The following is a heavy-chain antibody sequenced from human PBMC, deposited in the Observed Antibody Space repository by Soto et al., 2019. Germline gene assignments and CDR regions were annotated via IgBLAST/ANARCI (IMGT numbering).Heavy chain of an antibody. CDR3: ARALPPITMVRGVPSGYYYGMDV. V-gene: IGHV1-2*04. CDR1: GYTFTGYY. D-gene: IGHD3-10*01. J-gene: IGHJ6*02. Sequence: ASVKVSCKASGYTFTGYYMHWVRQAPGQGLEWMGWINPNSGGTNYAQKFQGWVTMTRDTPISTAYMELSRLRSDDTAVYYCARALPPITMVRGVPSGYYYGMDVWGQGTTVTVSS. CDR2: INPNSGGT.